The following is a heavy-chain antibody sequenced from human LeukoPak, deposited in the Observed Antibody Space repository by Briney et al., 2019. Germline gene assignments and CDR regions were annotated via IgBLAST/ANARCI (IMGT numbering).Heavy chain of an antibody. CDR3: AKAAGGKTFGEIIVSTHRPNIDY. V-gene: IGHV3-30*18. J-gene: IGHJ4*02. D-gene: IGHD3-16*02. CDR2: ISYDGSNK. Sequence: GGSLRLSCAASGFTFSSYGMHWVRQAPGKGLEWVAVISYDGSNKYYADSVKGRFTISRDNSKNTLYLQMNNLRAEDTAVYYCAKAAGGKTFGEIIVSTHRPNIDYWGQGTLVTVSS. CDR1: GFTFSSYG.